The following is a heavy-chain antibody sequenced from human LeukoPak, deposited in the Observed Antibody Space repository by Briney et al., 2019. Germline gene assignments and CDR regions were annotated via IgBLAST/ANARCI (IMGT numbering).Heavy chain of an antibody. V-gene: IGHV3-23*01. J-gene: IGHJ4*02. D-gene: IGHD4-17*01. Sequence: GGSLRLSCAASGFTFSSYAMSWVRQAPGKGLEWVSAISGSGGNTYYADSVKGRFTISRDNSKNTLYLQMNSLRAEDTALYYCANVGLSDYGDVFDYWGQGTLVTVSS. CDR3: ANVGLSDYGDVFDY. CDR2: ISGSGGNT. CDR1: GFTFSSYA.